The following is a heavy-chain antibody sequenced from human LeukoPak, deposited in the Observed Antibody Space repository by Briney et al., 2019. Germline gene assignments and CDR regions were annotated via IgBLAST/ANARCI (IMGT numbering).Heavy chain of an antibody. Sequence: SETLSLTCTVSGASISSTAHYWAWIRQSPGKGLEWIASIYHSGSSYYNPSLKSRVTISLDTSERHFSLNLSSVTASDTANYYCARAPGYCSGTSCYFRFDPWGQGTLVTVSS. D-gene: IGHD2-2*03. CDR1: GASISSTAHY. J-gene: IGHJ5*02. V-gene: IGHV4-39*07. CDR2: IYHSGSS. CDR3: ARAPGYCSGTSCYFRFDP.